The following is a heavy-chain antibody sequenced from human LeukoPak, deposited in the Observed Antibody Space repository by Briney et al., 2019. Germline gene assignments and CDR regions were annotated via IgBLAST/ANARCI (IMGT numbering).Heavy chain of an antibody. CDR1: GFSFSSYW. CDR3: ARDGGSSWYYYYYGMDV. CDR2: IKQDGSEK. J-gene: IGHJ6*02. V-gene: IGHV3-7*01. D-gene: IGHD6-13*01. Sequence: GGSLRLSCAASGFSFSSYWMGWVRQAPGKGLEWVANIKQDGSEKYYVDSVKGRFTISRDNAKNSLYLQMNSLRAEDTAVYYCARDGGSSWYYYYYGMDVWGQGTTVTVSS.